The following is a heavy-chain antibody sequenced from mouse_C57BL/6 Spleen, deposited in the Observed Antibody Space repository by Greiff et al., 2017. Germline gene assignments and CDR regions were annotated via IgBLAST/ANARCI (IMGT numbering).Heavy chain of an antibody. CDR3: ARCGYYYGSSYVDWYFDV. CDR2: IYPGDGDT. Sequence: QVQLQQSGAELVKPGASVKISCKASGYAFSSYWMNWVKQRPGKGLEWIGQIYPGDGDTNYNGKFKGKATLTADKSSSTAYMQLSSLTSKDSAVYFCARCGYYYGSSYVDWYFDVWGTGTTVTVSS. V-gene: IGHV1-80*01. J-gene: IGHJ1*03. CDR1: GYAFSSYW. D-gene: IGHD1-1*01.